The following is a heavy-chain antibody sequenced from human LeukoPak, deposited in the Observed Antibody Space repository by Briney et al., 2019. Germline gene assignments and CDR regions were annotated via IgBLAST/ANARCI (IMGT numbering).Heavy chain of an antibody. J-gene: IGHJ6*03. Sequence: ASVKVSCKASGYTFTSYGISWVRQAPGQGLEWMGWISAYSGNTNYAQKLQGRVTMTTDTSTSTAYMELRSLRSDDTAVYYCARQTTFDYYMDVWGKGTTVTVSS. CDR1: GYTFTSYG. V-gene: IGHV1-18*01. CDR3: ARQTTFDYYMDV. CDR2: ISAYSGNT. D-gene: IGHD2/OR15-2a*01.